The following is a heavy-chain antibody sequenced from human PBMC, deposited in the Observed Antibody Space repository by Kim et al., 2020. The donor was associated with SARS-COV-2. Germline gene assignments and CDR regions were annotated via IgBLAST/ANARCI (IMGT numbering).Heavy chain of an antibody. CDR3: AKGGGDIVVVQAANYYYYGMDI. D-gene: IGHD2-2*01. CDR2: ISGSGGGT. Sequence: GGSLRLSCAASGFTFSSYAMSWVRQAPGTGLEWVSDISGSGGGTYYADSAKGRFTISRDNSKNTLYLQMNSLRAEDTAVYYCAKGGGDIVVVQAANYYYYGMDIWGPGNTVTLSS. J-gene: IGHJ6*02. V-gene: IGHV3-23*01. CDR1: GFTFSSYA.